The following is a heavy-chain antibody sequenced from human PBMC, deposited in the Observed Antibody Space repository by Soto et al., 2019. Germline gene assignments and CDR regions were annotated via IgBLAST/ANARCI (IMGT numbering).Heavy chain of an antibody. V-gene: IGHV3-49*03. CDR3: AREQGAITLVRGDVDY. CDR2: IRKTVSGATA. D-gene: IGHD3-10*01. Sequence: EVQLVESGGGLVEPGRSLRLSCTASGFTFASYSMSWFRQAPGKGLEWVSFIRKTVSGATAEYAASVKGRFTISRDVSKSVAYLQMNRLKSEDTAVYYCAREQGAITLVRGDVDYWGQGTLVTVSS. J-gene: IGHJ4*02. CDR1: GFTFASYS.